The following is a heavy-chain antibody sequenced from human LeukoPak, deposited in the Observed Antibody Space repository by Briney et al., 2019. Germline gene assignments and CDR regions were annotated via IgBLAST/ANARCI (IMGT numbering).Heavy chain of an antibody. J-gene: IGHJ5*02. Sequence: PSETLSLTCTVSGGSISSSSYYWGWIRQPPGKGLESIGSIYYSGSTYYNPSLKSRVTISVDTSKNQFSLKLSSVTAADTAVYYCARPYSSGYNWFDPWGQGTLVTVSS. CDR1: GGSISSSSYY. CDR3: ARPYSSGYNWFDP. CDR2: IYYSGST. D-gene: IGHD6-19*01. V-gene: IGHV4-39*01.